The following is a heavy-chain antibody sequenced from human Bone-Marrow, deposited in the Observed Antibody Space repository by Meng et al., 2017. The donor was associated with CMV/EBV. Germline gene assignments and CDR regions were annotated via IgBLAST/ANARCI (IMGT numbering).Heavy chain of an antibody. Sequence: GESLKISCAASGFTVSSNYMSWVRQAPGKGLEWVSVIYSGGSTYYADSVKGRFTISRDNSKNTLYLQMNSLRAEDTAVYYCARRELLRGFDYWGQGTLVTVSS. V-gene: IGHV3-53*01. D-gene: IGHD1-26*01. CDR3: ARRELLRGFDY. CDR1: GFTVSSNY. J-gene: IGHJ4*02. CDR2: IYSGGST.